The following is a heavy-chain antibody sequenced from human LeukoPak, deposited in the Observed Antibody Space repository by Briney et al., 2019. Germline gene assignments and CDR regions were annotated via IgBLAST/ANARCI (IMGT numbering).Heavy chain of an antibody. CDR3: ARDKSCAS. CDR2: ISGNGAGT. D-gene: IGHD3-16*01. Sequence: GGSLRLSCTPSGFTFSSHAMSWVRQAPGKGLEWVSGISGNGAGTYYGDSVKGRFTISRDNSKNTLYLQMNSLRAEDTAVYFCARDKSCASWGQGTLVTVSS. V-gene: IGHV3-23*02. CDR1: GFTFSSHA. J-gene: IGHJ4*02.